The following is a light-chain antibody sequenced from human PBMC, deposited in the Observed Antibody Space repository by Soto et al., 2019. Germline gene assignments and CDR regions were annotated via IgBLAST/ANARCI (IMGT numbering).Light chain of an antibody. Sequence: QAVVTQPPSASGSPGQSVTISCTGTNSDVGAYNYVSWYQQHPGKAPKLMISEVSKRPSGVPDRFSGSKSGNTASLTVSGLQAEDEADYYCSSYAGTNHPYVFGTGTKVTVL. CDR2: EVS. J-gene: IGLJ1*01. V-gene: IGLV2-8*01. CDR3: SSYAGTNHPYV. CDR1: NSDVGAYNY.